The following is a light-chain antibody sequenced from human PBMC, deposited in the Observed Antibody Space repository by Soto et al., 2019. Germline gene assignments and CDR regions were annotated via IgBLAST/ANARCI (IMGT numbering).Light chain of an antibody. CDR1: QSVSSSY. J-gene: IGKJ1*01. CDR3: QQYGSSPRT. Sequence: VLTHSPCTLSLSPVERATLSFRASQSVSSSYLAWYQQKPGQAPRLLIYGASSRATGIPDRFSGSGSGTDFTLTISRLEPEDFAVYYCQQYGSSPRTFGQGTKVDIK. CDR2: GAS. V-gene: IGKV3-20*01.